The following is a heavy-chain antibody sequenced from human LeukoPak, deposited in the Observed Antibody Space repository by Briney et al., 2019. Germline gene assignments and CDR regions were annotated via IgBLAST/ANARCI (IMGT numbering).Heavy chain of an antibody. D-gene: IGHD6-19*01. Sequence: SETLSLTCAVYGGSFSGYYWSWIRQPPGKGLEWIGETNHSGSTNYNPSLKSRVTISVDTSKNQFSLKLSSVTAADTAVYYCARESLAGFDYWGQGTLVTVSS. J-gene: IGHJ4*02. CDR2: TNHSGST. CDR3: ARESLAGFDY. CDR1: GGSFSGYY. V-gene: IGHV4-34*01.